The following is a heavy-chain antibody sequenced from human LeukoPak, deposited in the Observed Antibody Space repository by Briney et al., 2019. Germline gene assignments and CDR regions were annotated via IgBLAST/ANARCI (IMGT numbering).Heavy chain of an antibody. CDR1: GGSISSSSYY. J-gene: IGHJ4*02. CDR3: AVGAGSSLAHY. Sequence: PSETLSLTCTVSGGSISSSSYYWGWIRQPPGKGLEWIGSIYYSGSTYYNPSLKSRVTISVDTSKNQFSLKLSSVTAADTAVYYCAVGAGSSLAHYWGQGTLVTVSS. V-gene: IGHV4-39*01. D-gene: IGHD1-26*01. CDR2: IYYSGST.